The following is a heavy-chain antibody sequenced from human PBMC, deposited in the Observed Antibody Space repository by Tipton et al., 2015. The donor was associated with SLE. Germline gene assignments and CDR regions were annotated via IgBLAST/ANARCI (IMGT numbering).Heavy chain of an antibody. Sequence: SLRLSCAASGFTFSSYSMNWVRQAPGKGLEWVSSISSSSSYIYHTDSVKGRFTISRDNPKNSLCLQMNSLRAEDTAVYYCVRDEYSSASDIWGQGTMVTVSS. V-gene: IGHV3-21*01. D-gene: IGHD2/OR15-2a*01. CDR2: ISSSSSYI. CDR3: VRDEYSSASDI. CDR1: GFTFSSYS. J-gene: IGHJ3*02.